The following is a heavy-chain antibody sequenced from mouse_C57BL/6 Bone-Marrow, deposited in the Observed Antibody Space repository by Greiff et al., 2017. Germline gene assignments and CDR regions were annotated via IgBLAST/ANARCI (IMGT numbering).Heavy chain of an antibody. V-gene: IGHV1-81*01. Sequence: QVQLQQSGAELARPGASVKLSCKASGYTFTSYGISWVKQRTGQGLEWIGEIYPRSGNTYYNEKFEGKATLTADKSSSTAYMELRSLTSEDSAVYFCASYYGLDYWGQGTTLTVSS. J-gene: IGHJ2*01. CDR2: IYPRSGNT. CDR3: ASYYGLDY. CDR1: GYTFTSYG. D-gene: IGHD1-1*01.